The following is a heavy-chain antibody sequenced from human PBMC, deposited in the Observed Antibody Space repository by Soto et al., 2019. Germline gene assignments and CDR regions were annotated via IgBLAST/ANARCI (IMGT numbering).Heavy chain of an antibody. CDR2: IKSKTDGGTT. V-gene: IGHV3-15*01. CDR3: TTRAVPRFDY. Sequence: GGSLRLSCGASGFTFSNAWMSWVRQAPGKGLECVGRIKSKTDGGTTDYAAPVKGRFTISRDDSKNTLYLQMTSMKTEDTAVYYCTTRAVPRFDYWGQGTLVNVFS. J-gene: IGHJ4*02. CDR1: GFTFSNAW.